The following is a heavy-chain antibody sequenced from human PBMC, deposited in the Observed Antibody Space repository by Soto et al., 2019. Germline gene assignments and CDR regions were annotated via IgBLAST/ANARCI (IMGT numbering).Heavy chain of an antibody. V-gene: IGHV5-51*01. J-gene: IGHJ4*02. Sequence: YSLTISCKGSGYSFTSYWIGWVRQMPGKGLEWMGIIYPGDSDTRYSPSFQGQVTISADKSVSTAYLQWSSLKASDTAMYYCARPFNTSSGYNYWSQGTRVTVSS. CDR2: IYPGDSDT. D-gene: IGHD3-22*01. CDR1: GYSFTSYW. CDR3: ARPFNTSSGYNY.